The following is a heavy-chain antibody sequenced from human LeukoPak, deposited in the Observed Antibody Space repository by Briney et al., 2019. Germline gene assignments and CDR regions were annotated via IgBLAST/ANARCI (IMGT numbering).Heavy chain of an antibody. CDR3: ARHWGDGDSRSLDY. V-gene: IGHV5-51*01. Sequence: GESLKISCKGSGYSFTSHWIGWVRQMPGKGLEWMGIISGDESDTRYSPSFQGQVTISADKSISTTYLQWSSLKASDTAIYYCARHWGDGDSRSLDYWGQGTLVTVSS. CDR1: GYSFTSHW. J-gene: IGHJ4*02. CDR2: ISGDESDT. D-gene: IGHD4-17*01.